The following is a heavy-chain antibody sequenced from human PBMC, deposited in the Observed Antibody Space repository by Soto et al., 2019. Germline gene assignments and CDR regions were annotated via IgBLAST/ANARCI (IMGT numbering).Heavy chain of an antibody. D-gene: IGHD1-26*01. CDR3: ATLSGSYYFYYYGMDV. V-gene: IGHV4-34*01. CDR2: INHSGST. Sequence: QVQLQQWGAGLLKPSETLSLTCAVYGGSFSGYYWSWIRQPPGKGLEWIGEINHSGSTNYNPSLKRRVTISVDTSKNQFSLKLSSVTAADTAVYYCATLSGSYYFYYYGMDVWGQGTTVTVSS. CDR1: GGSFSGYY. J-gene: IGHJ6*02.